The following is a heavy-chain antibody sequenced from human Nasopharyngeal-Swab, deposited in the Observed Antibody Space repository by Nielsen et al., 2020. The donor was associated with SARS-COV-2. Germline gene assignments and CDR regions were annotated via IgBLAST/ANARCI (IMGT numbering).Heavy chain of an antibody. CDR3: ARDGGGYSGYDYPLYYYYYMDV. CDR2: TYYRSKWYN. J-gene: IGHJ6*03. Sequence: WIRQSPSRGLEWLGRTYYRSKWYNDYAVSVKSRITINPDTSKNQFSQQLNSVTPEDTAVYYCARDGGGYSGYDYPLYYYYYMDVWGKGTTVTVSS. V-gene: IGHV6-1*01. D-gene: IGHD5-12*01.